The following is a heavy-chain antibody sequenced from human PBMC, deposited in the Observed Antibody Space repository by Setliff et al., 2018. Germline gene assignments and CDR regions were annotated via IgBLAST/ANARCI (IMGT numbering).Heavy chain of an antibody. V-gene: IGHV4-34*01. CDR1: GESFSGHY. CDR2: INHSGST. D-gene: IGHD2-2*01. Sequence: SETLSLTCAVYGESFSGHYWSWIRQPPGKGLEWIGEINHSGSTNYNPSLKSRVTISVDTSKNQFSLKLSSVTAADTAVYYCARDQGYCGSASCYAQLWFDPWGQGTLVTVSS. CDR3: ARDQGYCGSASCYAQLWFDP. J-gene: IGHJ5*02.